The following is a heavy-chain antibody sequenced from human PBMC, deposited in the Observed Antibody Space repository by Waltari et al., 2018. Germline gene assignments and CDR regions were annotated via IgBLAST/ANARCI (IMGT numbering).Heavy chain of an antibody. Sequence: QVQLQESGPGLVKPSETLSLTCSVYSYSISSGYYWGWIRQPPGKGLEWIGSIYHTGGTYYNPSLKSRVTISVDTSKNQFSLKLSSVTAADTAVYYCARGEIFLAALVDDYWFDPWGQGTLVTVSS. D-gene: IGHD1-26*01. CDR3: ARGEIFLAALVDDYWFDP. CDR2: IYHTGGT. CDR1: SYSISSGYY. J-gene: IGHJ5*02. V-gene: IGHV4-38-2*02.